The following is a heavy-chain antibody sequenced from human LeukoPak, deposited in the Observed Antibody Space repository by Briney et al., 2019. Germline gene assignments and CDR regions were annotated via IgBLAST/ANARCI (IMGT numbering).Heavy chain of an antibody. J-gene: IGHJ4*02. CDR2: IYYSGST. D-gene: IGHD3-22*01. CDR3: ARQTDYYDSSGYYQRYFDY. Sequence: SETLSLTCTVSGGSISSSSYYWGWLRQPPGKGLEWIGSIYYSGSTYYNPSLKSRVTISVDTAKNQFSLKLSSVTAADTAVYYCARQTDYYDSSGYYQRYFDYWGQGTLVTVSS. CDR1: GGSISSSSYY. V-gene: IGHV4-39*01.